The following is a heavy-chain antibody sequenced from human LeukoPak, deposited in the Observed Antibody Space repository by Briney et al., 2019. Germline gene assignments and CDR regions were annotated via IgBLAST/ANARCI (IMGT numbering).Heavy chain of an antibody. D-gene: IGHD3-22*01. CDR2: IYDSGST. Sequence: ASETLSLTCTVSGGSISIYYWSWIRQPPGKGLEWIGYIYDSGSTNYNPSLKSRVTISVDTSKNQFSLKLSSVTAADTAVYYCASLTTAEALDIWGQGTMVTVSS. CDR3: ASLTTAEALDI. J-gene: IGHJ3*02. V-gene: IGHV4-59*01. CDR1: GGSISIYY.